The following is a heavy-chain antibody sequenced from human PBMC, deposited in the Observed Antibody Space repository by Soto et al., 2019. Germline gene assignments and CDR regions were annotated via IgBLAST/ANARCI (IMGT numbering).Heavy chain of an antibody. J-gene: IGHJ4*02. D-gene: IGHD6-13*01. Sequence: ASETLSLTCTVSGGSISSYYWSWIRQPPGKGLEWIGYIYYSGSTNYNPSLKSRVTISVDTSKNQFSLKLSSVTAADTAVYYCARASSQQLVRADFDYWGQGTXVTVSS. CDR2: IYYSGST. CDR1: GGSISSYY. CDR3: ARASSQQLVRADFDY. V-gene: IGHV4-59*01.